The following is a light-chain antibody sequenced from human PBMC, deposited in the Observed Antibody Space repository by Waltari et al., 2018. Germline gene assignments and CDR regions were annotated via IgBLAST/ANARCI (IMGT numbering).Light chain of an antibody. J-gene: IGLJ1*01. CDR2: DNN. Sequence: QSVLTQPPSVSAAPGQKVTIPCSGSNSKIGNNSVSWYQQLPGTAPTLFIYDNNKRPSEIPDRFSGSVSGTSATLGITGLQTGDEADYYCGTWDSSLSGYVFGTGTKVTVL. V-gene: IGLV1-51*01. CDR1: NSKIGNNS. CDR3: GTWDSSLSGYV.